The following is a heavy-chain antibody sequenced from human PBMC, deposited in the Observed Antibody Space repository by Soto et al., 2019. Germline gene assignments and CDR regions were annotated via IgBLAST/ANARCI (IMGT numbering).Heavy chain of an antibody. CDR1: GFTLSNYA. V-gene: IGHV3-23*01. J-gene: IGHJ4*02. CDR3: AKDLRDSSGYYYYIDS. CDR2: ISISGGST. Sequence: GGSLRLSCAASGFTLSNYAMSWVRQAPGKGLEWGSAISISGGSTYYADSVKGRFTISRDRSKNTLYLQMTSLRAEDTAVYYCAKDLRDSSGYYYYIDSWGQGILVTVSS. D-gene: IGHD3-22*01.